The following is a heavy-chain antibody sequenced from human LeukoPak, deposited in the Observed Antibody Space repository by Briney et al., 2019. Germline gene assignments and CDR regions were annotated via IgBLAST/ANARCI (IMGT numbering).Heavy chain of an antibody. V-gene: IGHV3-23*01. CDR2: ITSSGIGT. CDR1: GFPFSSYA. Sequence: PGGSLRLSCAASGFPFSSYAMSWVRQAPGKGLERVSHITSSGIGTYYTDSVKGRFTISRDNSKNTLYLLMNSLRAEDTAVYFCAKDLEFDISGYYSPFDSWGQGSLVTVSS. J-gene: IGHJ4*02. CDR3: AKDLEFDISGYYSPFDS. D-gene: IGHD3-22*01.